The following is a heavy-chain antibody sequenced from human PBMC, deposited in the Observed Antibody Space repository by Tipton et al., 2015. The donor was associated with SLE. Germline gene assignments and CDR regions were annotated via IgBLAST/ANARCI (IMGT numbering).Heavy chain of an antibody. D-gene: IGHD1-26*01. CDR1: GFTFSRYE. V-gene: IGHV3-23*01. CDR3: ARDRWELLMGAFDI. Sequence: SLRLSCAASGFTFSRYEMNWVRQAPGKGLEWVSSIRGSGATTYYADSVKGRFTISRDNSKNTLSLQMNSLRVEDTAEYYCARDRWELLMGAFDIWGQGTMVTVSS. J-gene: IGHJ3*02. CDR2: IRGSGATT.